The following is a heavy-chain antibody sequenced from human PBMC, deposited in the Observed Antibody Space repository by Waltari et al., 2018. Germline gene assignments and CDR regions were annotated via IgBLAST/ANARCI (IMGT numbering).Heavy chain of an antibody. CDR2: ISYDGSNK. J-gene: IGHJ4*02. CDR3: ARDGVSVTTSFFDY. V-gene: IGHV3-30-3*01. Sequence: QVQLVESGGGVGQPGRSLRLSCAASGFTFSSYAMHWVRPAPGQGLEWVAVISYDGSNKYYAASVKGRFTISRDNSKNTLYLQMNSLRAEDTAVYYCARDGVSVTTSFFDYWGQGTLVTVSS. D-gene: IGHD4-17*01. CDR1: GFTFSSYA.